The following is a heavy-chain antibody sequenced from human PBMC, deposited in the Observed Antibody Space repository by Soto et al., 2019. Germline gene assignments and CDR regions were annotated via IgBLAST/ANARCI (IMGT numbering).Heavy chain of an antibody. CDR1: GVSFSGSS. CDR2: IRSKSNNYAT. V-gene: IGHV3-73*01. CDR3: TRHLVDF. J-gene: IGHJ4*02. Sequence: GGSPRLSCSAAGVSFSGSSMHWVRQASGKGLEWVGRIRSKSNNYATEYHASVKGRFTISRDDSKNTAYLQMNSLKTEDTAFYYCTRHLVDFWGQGTLVTVSS.